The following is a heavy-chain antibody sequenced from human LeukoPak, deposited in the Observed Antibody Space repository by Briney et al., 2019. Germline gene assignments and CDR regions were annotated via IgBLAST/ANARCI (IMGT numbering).Heavy chain of an antibody. V-gene: IGHV3-74*01. CDR2: INTDTRGT. CDR3: ARAGAYRFDS. D-gene: IGHD3-16*01. CDR1: VFTFSDYW. Sequence: GGSLRLSCAASVFTFSDYWMHWVRQAPGKGLVWVSIINTDTRGTYYADSVKGRFTISRDNAKNTLYLQLNSLTAEDTAVYYCARAGAYRFDSWGQGTLVTVSS. J-gene: IGHJ4*02.